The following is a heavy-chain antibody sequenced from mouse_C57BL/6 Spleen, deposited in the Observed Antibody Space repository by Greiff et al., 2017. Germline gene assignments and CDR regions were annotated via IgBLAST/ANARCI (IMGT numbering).Heavy chain of an antibody. J-gene: IGHJ1*03. Sequence: QVQLQQPGAELVRPGTSVKLSCKASGYTFTSYWMHWVKQRPGQGLEWIGVIDPSDSYTNYNQKFKGKATLTVDTSSSTAYMQLSSLTSEDSAVYYCARSGLVLRRGHFDVWGTGTTVTVSS. CDR1: GYTFTSYW. CDR2: IDPSDSYT. V-gene: IGHV1-59*01. D-gene: IGHD1-2*01. CDR3: ARSGLVLRRGHFDV.